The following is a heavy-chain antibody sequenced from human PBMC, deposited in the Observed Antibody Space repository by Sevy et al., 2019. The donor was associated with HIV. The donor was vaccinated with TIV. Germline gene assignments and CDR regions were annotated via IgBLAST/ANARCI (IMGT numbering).Heavy chain of an antibody. D-gene: IGHD3-22*01. J-gene: IGHJ4*02. V-gene: IGHV3-33*01. CDR3: ARGGYYYDNAAYYALDS. CDR2: IWSDGAYQ. CDR1: GFTFSNYA. Sequence: GGSLRLSCAATGFTFSNYAMHWVRQAPGKGMEWVAIIWSDGAYQYHGDSVKGRFTISRDNSKNTLYLQMNNVRGEDTGVYYCARGGYYYDNAAYYALDSWGQGTLVTVSS.